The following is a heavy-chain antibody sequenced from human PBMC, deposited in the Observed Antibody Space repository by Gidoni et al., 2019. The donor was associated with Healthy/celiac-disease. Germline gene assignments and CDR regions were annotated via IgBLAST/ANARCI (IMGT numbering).Heavy chain of an antibody. Sequence: QVQLVESGGGVVQPGRSLRLSCAASGFTFSSYGMHWVRQAPGKGLEWVADISYDGSNKYYSDSVKGLFTISRDNSKNTLYLQMNSLRAEDTAVYYCAKDSLREYGGVYYYYYYGMDVWGQGTTVTVSS. D-gene: IGHD3-10*01. CDR3: AKDSLREYGGVYYYYYYGMDV. J-gene: IGHJ6*02. CDR1: GFTFSSYG. CDR2: ISYDGSNK. V-gene: IGHV3-30*18.